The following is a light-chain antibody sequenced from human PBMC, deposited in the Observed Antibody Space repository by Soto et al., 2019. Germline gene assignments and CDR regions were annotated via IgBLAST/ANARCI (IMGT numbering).Light chain of an antibody. Sequence: DIVMTQSPDSPAVSLGERATINCKSSQSVLYSSNNKNYLAWYQQKPGQPPKLLIYWASTRESGVPDRFRGSGSGTDFTLTISSLQAEDVAVYYCQQYYSTPFSFGPGTKVDIK. CDR1: QSVLYSSNNKNY. CDR2: WAS. V-gene: IGKV4-1*01. J-gene: IGKJ3*01. CDR3: QQYYSTPFS.